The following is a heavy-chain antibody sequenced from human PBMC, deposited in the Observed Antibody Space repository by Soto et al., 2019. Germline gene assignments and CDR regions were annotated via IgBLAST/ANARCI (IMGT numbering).Heavy chain of an antibody. J-gene: IGHJ4*02. CDR3: AKDVISGDGFWLMDH. D-gene: IGHD2-21*02. CDR1: GFTFSAYA. V-gene: IGHV3-23*01. CDR2: IYGNGAGI. Sequence: GGSLRLSCAASGFTFSAYAMTWVRQAPGKGLESVSGIYGNGAGIQYADSVRGRFTISRDNSKNTLYLQMNSLRAEDTAVYCCAKDVISGDGFWLMDHWGQGTLVTVSS.